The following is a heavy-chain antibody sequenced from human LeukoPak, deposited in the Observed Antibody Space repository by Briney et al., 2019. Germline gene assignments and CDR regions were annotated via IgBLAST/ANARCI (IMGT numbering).Heavy chain of an antibody. CDR1: GFTFSSYG. D-gene: IGHD6-13*01. CDR3: ARSTYSSSSYYFDY. CDR2: IWSDGISK. Sequence: GGSLRLSCAASGFTFSSYGIHWVRQAPGKGLEWVAVIWSDGISKYYVDSVKGRFTISRDNSKNTLYLQMNSLRADDTTVYYCARSTYSSSSYYFDYWGQGSLVTVSS. V-gene: IGHV3-33*01. J-gene: IGHJ4*02.